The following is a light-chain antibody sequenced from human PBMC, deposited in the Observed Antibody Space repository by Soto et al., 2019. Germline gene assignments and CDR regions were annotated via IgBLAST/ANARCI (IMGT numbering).Light chain of an antibody. CDR1: QSVSSN. V-gene: IGKV3-15*01. CDR2: GAS. J-gene: IGKJ4*01. CDR3: QKYNNWPPLT. Sequence: EIVMTQSPATLSVSPGERATLSCRASQSVSSNLAWYQQKPGQAPRLLIYGASTRATGIPDRFSGSGSGTEFTLTISSLQSEDFAVYYCQKYNNWPPLTFGGGTKVEIK.